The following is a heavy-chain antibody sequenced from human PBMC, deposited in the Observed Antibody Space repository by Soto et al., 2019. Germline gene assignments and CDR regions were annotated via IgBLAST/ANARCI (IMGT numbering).Heavy chain of an antibody. CDR3: AKDLEGGEWELLTAAFDY. V-gene: IGHV3-30*18. CDR2: ISYDGSNK. Sequence: GGSLRLSCAASGFTFSSYGMHWVRQAPGKGLEWVAVISYDGSNKYYADSVKGRFTISRDNSKNTLYLQMNSLRAEDTAVYYCAKDLEGGEWELLTAAFDYWGQGTLVTVSS. CDR1: GFTFSSYG. D-gene: IGHD1-26*01. J-gene: IGHJ4*02.